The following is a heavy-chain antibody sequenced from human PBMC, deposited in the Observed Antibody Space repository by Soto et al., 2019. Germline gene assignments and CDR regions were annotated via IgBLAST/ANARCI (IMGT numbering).Heavy chain of an antibody. V-gene: IGHV4-39*07. CDR1: GGSISRSSYY. D-gene: IGHD1-20*01. CDR3: ARYKSIYYYGMDV. Sequence: SETLSLTCTVSGGSISRSSYYWGWIRQPPGKGLEWIGSIYYSGSTYYNPSLKSRVTISVDTSKNQFSLKLSSVTAADTAVYYCARYKSIYYYGMDVWGQGTTVTVSS. J-gene: IGHJ6*02. CDR2: IYYSGST.